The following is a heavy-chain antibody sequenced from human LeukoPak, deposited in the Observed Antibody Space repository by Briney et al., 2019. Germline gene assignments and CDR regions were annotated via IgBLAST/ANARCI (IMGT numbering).Heavy chain of an antibody. D-gene: IGHD2-8*01. CDR2: ISNSGSYI. J-gene: IGHJ4*02. CDR1: GFTFSSFG. CDR3: ARASIRDGPYYFDY. Sequence: GGSLRLSCAASGFTFSSFGMNWVRQAPGKGLEWVSSISNSGSYIYYADSVKGRFSISRDNAKNSLFLQMNSLRAKDTGVYYCARASIRDGPYYFDYWGQGTLVTVSS. V-gene: IGHV3-21*01.